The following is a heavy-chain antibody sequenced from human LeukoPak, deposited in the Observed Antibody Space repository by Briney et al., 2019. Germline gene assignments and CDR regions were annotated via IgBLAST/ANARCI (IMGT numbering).Heavy chain of an antibody. J-gene: IGHJ6*02. CDR2: IYSGGST. Sequence: GRSLRLSCAASGFTFNSYGIHWVRQAPGKGLEWVSVIYSGGSTYYADSVKGRFTISRDNSKNTLYLQMNSLRAEDTAVYYCASHSLGATSLSYYYGMDVWGQGTTVTVSS. D-gene: IGHD1-26*01. V-gene: IGHV3-66*04. CDR3: ASHSLGATSLSYYYGMDV. CDR1: GFTFNSYG.